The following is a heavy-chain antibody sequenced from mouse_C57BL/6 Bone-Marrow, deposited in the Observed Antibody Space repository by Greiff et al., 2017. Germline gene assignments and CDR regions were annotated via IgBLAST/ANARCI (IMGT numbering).Heavy chain of an antibody. J-gene: IGHJ2*01. CDR1: GYTFTSSW. Sequence: VQVVESGAELVKPGASVKLSCKASGYTFTSSWMHWVKQRPGQGLEWIGMIHPNSGSTNYNEKFKSKATLTVDKSSSPAYMRLSSLTSEDSAVYYCADDGYYPCDYWGQGTTLTVSS. CDR2: IHPNSGST. CDR3: ADDGYYPCDY. D-gene: IGHD2-3*01. V-gene: IGHV1-64*01.